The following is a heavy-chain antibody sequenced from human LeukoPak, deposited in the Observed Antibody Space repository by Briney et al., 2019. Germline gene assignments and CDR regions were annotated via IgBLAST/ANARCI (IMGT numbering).Heavy chain of an antibody. CDR2: IYYSGNT. CDR3: ARVENYYDSSGYYYLKAFDI. J-gene: IGHJ3*02. D-gene: IGHD3-22*01. V-gene: IGHV4-59*01. CDR1: GGFITNYY. Sequence: SETLSLTCTVSGGFITNYYWSWMRQPPGQGLEWIGHIYYSGNTNYNPSLKSRVTISVDMSKNQFSLKLSSVTAADTAVYYCARVENYYDSSGYYYLKAFDIWGQGTMVTVSS.